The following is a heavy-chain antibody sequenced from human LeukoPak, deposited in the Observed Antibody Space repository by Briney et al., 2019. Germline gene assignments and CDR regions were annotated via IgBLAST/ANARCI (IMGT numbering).Heavy chain of an antibody. CDR2: IKQDGSEK. CDR1: GFTFSGYC. D-gene: IGHD5-18*01. Sequence: GGSLRLSCAASGFTFSGYCMSWVRQAPGKGLEWVANIKQDGSEKYYVDSVKGRFTISRDNAKNSLYLQMNSLRAEDTAVYYCAKDSYGYYYYYYGMDVWGQGTTVTVSS. J-gene: IGHJ6*02. V-gene: IGHV3-7*03. CDR3: AKDSYGYYYYYYGMDV.